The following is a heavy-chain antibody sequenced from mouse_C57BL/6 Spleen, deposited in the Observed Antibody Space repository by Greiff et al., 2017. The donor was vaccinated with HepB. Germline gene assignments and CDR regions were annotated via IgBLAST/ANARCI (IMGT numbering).Heavy chain of an antibody. V-gene: IGHV1-61*01. J-gene: IGHJ3*01. CDR3: ARGDSNYPLAY. Sequence: QVHVKQSGAELVRPGSSVKLSCKASGYTFTSYWMDWVKQRPGQGLEWIGNIYPSDSETHYNQKFKDKATLTVDNSSSTAYMQLSSLTSEDSAVYYCARGDSNYPLAYWGQGTLVTVSA. D-gene: IGHD2-5*01. CDR1: GYTFTSYW. CDR2: IYPSDSET.